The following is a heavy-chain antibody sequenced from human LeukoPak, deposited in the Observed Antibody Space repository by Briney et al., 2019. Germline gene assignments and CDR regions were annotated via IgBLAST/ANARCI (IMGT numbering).Heavy chain of an antibody. CDR1: GFTFNRYC. D-gene: IGHD5-18*01. Sequence: GGSLRLSCAASGFTFNRYCVSWVRQAPGKGPEWVSAISGSGNSIYYADSVKGRFTVSRDNSENTLYLQMNSLRAEDTAVYYCAKDDREGYSYGHNFEDWGQGTLVTVSS. V-gene: IGHV3-23*01. J-gene: IGHJ4*02. CDR3: AKDDREGYSYGHNFED. CDR2: ISGSGNSI.